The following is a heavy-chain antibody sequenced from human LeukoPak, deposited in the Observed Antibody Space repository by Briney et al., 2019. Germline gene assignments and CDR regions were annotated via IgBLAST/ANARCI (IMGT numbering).Heavy chain of an antibody. V-gene: IGHV4-4*07. D-gene: IGHD2-15*01. CDR1: GGSISSYY. Sequence: SETLSLTCTVSGGSISSYYWSWIRQPAGKGLEWIGRIYTSGSTNYNPSLKSRVTMSVDTSKNQFSLKLSSVTAADTAVYYCARHMVVVAATYFDYWGQGTLVTVSS. J-gene: IGHJ4*02. CDR2: IYTSGST. CDR3: ARHMVVVAATYFDY.